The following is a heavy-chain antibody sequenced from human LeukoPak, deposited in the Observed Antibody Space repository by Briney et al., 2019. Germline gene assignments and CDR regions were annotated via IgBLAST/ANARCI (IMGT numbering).Heavy chain of an antibody. CDR2: IRFDGSNK. CDR3: ARGVANYYDYSGYQN. Sequence: GGSLRLSCASSGFIFSNYGMQWVRQAPGKGLEWVTFIRFDGSNKFYADSVKGRFTISRDNSKNTLYLQMNSLRAEDTAVYYCARGVANYYDYSGYQNWGQGTLVTVSS. CDR1: GFIFSNYG. V-gene: IGHV3-30*02. D-gene: IGHD3-22*01. J-gene: IGHJ4*02.